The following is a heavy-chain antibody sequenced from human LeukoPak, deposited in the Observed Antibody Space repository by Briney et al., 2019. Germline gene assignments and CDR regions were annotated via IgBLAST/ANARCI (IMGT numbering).Heavy chain of an antibody. CDR3: AKGSVYGDFDY. J-gene: IGHJ4*02. CDR1: GFTFSSYE. CDR2: ISSSGSTI. V-gene: IGHV3-48*03. D-gene: IGHD4-17*01. Sequence: GGSLRLPCAASGFTFSSYEMNWVRQAPGKGLEWVSYISSSGSTIYYADSVKGRFTISRDNSKNTLFLQMNSLRAEDTAVYYCAKGSVYGDFDYWGQGTLVLVSS.